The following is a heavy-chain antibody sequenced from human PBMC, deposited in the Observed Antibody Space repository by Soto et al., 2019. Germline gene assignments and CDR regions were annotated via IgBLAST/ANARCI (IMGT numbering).Heavy chain of an antibody. CDR1: GFTFISYA. Sequence: GGSLRLSCAASGFTFISYAMSWVRQAPGKGLEWVSAISGSGGSTYYADSVKGRFTISRDNSKNTLYLQMNSLRAEDTAVYYCATADQRYYDIVTPYYYYGMDVWGQGTTVTVSS. J-gene: IGHJ6*02. CDR2: ISGSGGST. V-gene: IGHV3-23*01. CDR3: ATADQRYYDIVTPYYYYGMDV. D-gene: IGHD3-9*01.